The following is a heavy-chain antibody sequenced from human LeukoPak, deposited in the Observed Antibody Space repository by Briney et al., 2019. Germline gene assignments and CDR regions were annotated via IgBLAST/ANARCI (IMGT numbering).Heavy chain of an antibody. D-gene: IGHD3-22*01. CDR2: ISAYNGKT. V-gene: IGHV1-18*01. Sequence: SVKVSCKASGYTFTSYGISWVRQAPGQGLEWMGWISAYNGKTNYAQKLQGRVTMTTDTSTSTAYMELRSLRSDDTAVYYCARDYYYDSSGPFDYWGQGTLVTVSS. CDR1: GYTFTSYG. J-gene: IGHJ4*02. CDR3: ARDYYYDSSGPFDY.